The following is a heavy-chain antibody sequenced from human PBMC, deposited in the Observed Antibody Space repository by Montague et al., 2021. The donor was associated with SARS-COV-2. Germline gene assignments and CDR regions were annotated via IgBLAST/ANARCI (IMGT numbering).Heavy chain of an antibody. J-gene: IGHJ3*02. CDR2: TYYSGST. CDR3: ARHSGRDTIFGVVIIPDAFDI. V-gene: IGHV4-39*01. D-gene: IGHD3-3*01. CDR1: GSSISSSSYY. Sequence: SETLSLTCTVSGSSISSSSYYWGWIRQPPGKGLEWIGSTYYSGSTYYNPSLKSRVTISVDTSKNQFSLKLSSVTAADTAVYYCARHSGRDTIFGVVIIPDAFDIWGQGTMVTVSS.